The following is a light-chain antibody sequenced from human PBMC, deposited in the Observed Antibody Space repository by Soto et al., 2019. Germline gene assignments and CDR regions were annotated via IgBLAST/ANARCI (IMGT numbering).Light chain of an antibody. CDR3: LQTHSIPRT. CDR1: QSINTY. J-gene: IGKJ4*01. CDR2: PEV. V-gene: IGKV1-39*01. Sequence: QRPPSPSALSEPVAERVTMTWWASQSINTYLNWYQQKPGKAPNLLISPEVGLHSGVPSRFSGTGSGTDFGLTISNLQPEDSATYYCLQTHSIPRTFGGGTKVDIK.